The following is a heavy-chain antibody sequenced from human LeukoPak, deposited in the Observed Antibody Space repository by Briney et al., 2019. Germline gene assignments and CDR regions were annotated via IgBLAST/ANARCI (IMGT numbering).Heavy chain of an antibody. Sequence: SETLSLTRTVSGGSISSYSYYWGWSRQPAGKGVDWIERIYTSGSTYYNPALKSRVTISRDTSKNEFSLKLSSVTAADTAVYYCARDSPPAYCSGGSCYFDYWGQGTLVTVSS. D-gene: IGHD2-15*01. J-gene: IGHJ4*02. CDR3: ARDSPPAYCSGGSCYFDY. V-gene: IGHV4-61*02. CDR2: IYTSGST. CDR1: GGSISSYSYY.